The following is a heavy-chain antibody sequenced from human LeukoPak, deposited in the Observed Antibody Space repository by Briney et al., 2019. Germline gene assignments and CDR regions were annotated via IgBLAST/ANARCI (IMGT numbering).Heavy chain of an antibody. Sequence: SQTLSLTCAVSGGSISSGGYSWSWIRQPPGKGLEWIGYIYHSGSTYYNPSLKSRVTISVDRSKNQFSLKLSSVTAADTAVYYCARGVRGGSYGWFDPWGQGTLVTVSS. CDR3: ARGVRGGSYGWFDP. V-gene: IGHV4-30-2*01. CDR1: GGSISSGGYS. D-gene: IGHD1-26*01. J-gene: IGHJ5*02. CDR2: IYHSGST.